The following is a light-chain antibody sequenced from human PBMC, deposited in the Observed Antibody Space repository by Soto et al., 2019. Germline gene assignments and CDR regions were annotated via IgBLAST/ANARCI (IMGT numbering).Light chain of an antibody. CDR3: QQHSSSPLT. Sequence: EIVLTQSPATLSLSPGERATLSCRASQSVGSYFAWYQQKPGQAPRLLIYDASSRATGIPARFSGSGSGTDFTLTISSLEPEDFAVYYCQQHSSSPLTFGGGTMVEIK. CDR2: DAS. CDR1: QSVGSY. V-gene: IGKV3-11*01. J-gene: IGKJ4*01.